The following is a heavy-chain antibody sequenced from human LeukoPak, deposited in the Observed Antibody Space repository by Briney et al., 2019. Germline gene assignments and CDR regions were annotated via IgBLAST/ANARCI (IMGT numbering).Heavy chain of an antibody. Sequence: QPGGSLRLSCAASGFTFSNYAMSWVRQAPGKGLEWVSYISSSSSTIYYADSVKGRFTISRDNAKNSLYLQMNSLRAEGTAVYYCAREGLNMVRGVYAFDIWGQGTMVTVSS. J-gene: IGHJ3*02. CDR1: GFTFSNYA. D-gene: IGHD3-10*01. CDR2: ISSSSSTI. V-gene: IGHV3-48*04. CDR3: AREGLNMVRGVYAFDI.